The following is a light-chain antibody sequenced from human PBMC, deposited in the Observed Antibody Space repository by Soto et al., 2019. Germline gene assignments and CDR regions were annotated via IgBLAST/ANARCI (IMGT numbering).Light chain of an antibody. V-gene: IGKV1-5*01. CDR3: QQYNTYSPTWT. CDR1: QSISKL. J-gene: IGKJ1*01. CDR2: DAS. Sequence: DIQMAQSPSTLSASVGDRVTITCRASQSISKLLAWYQQKPGKAPRLLIYDASRLESGVPSRFSGSGTGTEFTLTISSVQSDDSATYYCQQYNTYSPTWTFGQGTKV.